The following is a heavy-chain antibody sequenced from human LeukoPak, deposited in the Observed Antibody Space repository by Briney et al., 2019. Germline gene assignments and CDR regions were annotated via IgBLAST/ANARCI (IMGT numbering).Heavy chain of an antibody. CDR3: ARGGSGSSHFDY. Sequence: GGSLRLSCAASGFTFSSYSMNWARQAPGKGLEWVSSISSSSSYIYYADSVKGRFTISRDNAKNSLYLQMNSLRAEDTAVYYCARGGSGSSHFDYWGQGTLVTVSS. CDR1: GFTFSSYS. V-gene: IGHV3-21*01. J-gene: IGHJ4*02. D-gene: IGHD3-10*01. CDR2: ISSSSSYI.